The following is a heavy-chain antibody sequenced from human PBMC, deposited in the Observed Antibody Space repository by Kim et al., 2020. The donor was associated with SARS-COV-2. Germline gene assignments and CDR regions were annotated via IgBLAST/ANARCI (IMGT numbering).Heavy chain of an antibody. CDR3: ARANFWSGNYYYYGMDV. CDR2: IYPGDSDT. Sequence: GESLKISCKGSGYSFTSYWIGWVRQMPGKGLEWMGIIYPGDSDTRYSPSFQGQVTISADKSISTAYLQWSSLKASDTAMYYCARANFWSGNYYYYGMDVWGQGTTVTFSS. J-gene: IGHJ6*02. D-gene: IGHD3-3*01. CDR1: GYSFTSYW. V-gene: IGHV5-51*01.